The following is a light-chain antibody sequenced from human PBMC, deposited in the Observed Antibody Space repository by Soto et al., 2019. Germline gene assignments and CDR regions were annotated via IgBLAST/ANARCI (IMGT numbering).Light chain of an antibody. CDR2: AAS. V-gene: IGKV1-27*01. Sequence: DIQMTQSPSSLSASVGDRVIITCRASQAISTYLAWYQQKPGKGPKLLISAASNLESGVSSRFSGSRSGTDFTLTISSLQPEDVATYYCQKYNSDSWTFDQGTKVQIK. CDR3: QKYNSDSWT. CDR1: QAISTY. J-gene: IGKJ1*01.